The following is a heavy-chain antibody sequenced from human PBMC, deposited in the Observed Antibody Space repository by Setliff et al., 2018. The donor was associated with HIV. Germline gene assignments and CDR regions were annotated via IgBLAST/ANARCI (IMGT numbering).Heavy chain of an antibody. D-gene: IGHD3-10*01. CDR1: GFTFGDYA. Sequence: PGGSLRLSCTASGFTFGDYAMTWVRQAPGKGLECVAVISGSGGDTYYADSVKGRFVISREKSKSTLYLQMNSLRAEDTAVYYCAKKTAAYTSGSWLHYWGQGTLVTVSS. CDR2: ISGSGGDT. CDR3: AKKTAAYTSGSWLHY. J-gene: IGHJ4*02. V-gene: IGHV3-23*01.